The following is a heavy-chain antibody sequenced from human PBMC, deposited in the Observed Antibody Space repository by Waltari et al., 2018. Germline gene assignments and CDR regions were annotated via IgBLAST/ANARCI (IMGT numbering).Heavy chain of an antibody. CDR2: IYPCDYDT. CDR3: ARRGQMANKNAFDI. V-gene: IGHV5-51*01. J-gene: IGHJ3*02. Sequence: EVQLVRSGAAVQKPGESLKISCQGSVYSFTSYVTGGVGQMPGKGLSWMGIIYPCDYDTRYSSSFQGKVTISADKPISTAYLQWSSLKASDTAMYYCARRGQMANKNAFDIWGQGTMVTVSS. CDR1: VYSFTSYV. D-gene: IGHD5-12*01.